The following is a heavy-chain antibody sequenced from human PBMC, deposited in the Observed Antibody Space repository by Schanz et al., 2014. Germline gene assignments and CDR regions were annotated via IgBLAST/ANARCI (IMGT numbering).Heavy chain of an antibody. CDR2: TSTDGTKT. Sequence: QVQLVESGGGVVQPGTSLRLSCAASGFTFIGHAMHWVRQAPGQGLEKVAVTSTDGTKTYYAASVRGRFTISRDNSKNTVYLQMNSLRSEDTAVYYCTRDRGALINHNDALDLWGQGTMVSVSS. D-gene: IGHD3-16*01. V-gene: IGHV3-30*04. J-gene: IGHJ3*01. CDR3: TRDRGALINHNDALDL. CDR1: GFTFIGHA.